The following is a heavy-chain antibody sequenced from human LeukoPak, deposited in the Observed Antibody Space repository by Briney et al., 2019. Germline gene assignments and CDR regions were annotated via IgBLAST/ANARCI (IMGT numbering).Heavy chain of an antibody. CDR1: GGSFSGYY. V-gene: IGHV4-34*01. J-gene: IGHJ4*02. D-gene: IGHD3-3*01. CDR3: ARRRYDFWSGYYRDRKTYFDY. CDR2: INHSGST. Sequence: SETLSLTCAVYGGSFSGYYWSWIRQPPGKGLEWIGEINHSGSTNYNPSLKSRVTISVDTSKNQFSLKLSSVTAADTAVYYCARRRYDFWSGYYRDRKTYFDYWGQGTLVTVSS.